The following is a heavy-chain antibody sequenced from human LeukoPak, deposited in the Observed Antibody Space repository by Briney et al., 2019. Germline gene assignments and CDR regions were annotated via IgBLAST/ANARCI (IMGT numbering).Heavy chain of an antibody. J-gene: IGHJ4*02. CDR1: GGSISSSSYY. CDR3: ARRADSHFDY. Sequence: PSETLSLTCTVSGGSISSSSYYWSWIRQPPGKGLEWIGSIYYSGSTYYNPSLKSRVTISVDTSKNQFSLKLSSVTAADTAVYYCARRADSHFDYWGQGTLVTVSS. V-gene: IGHV4-39*01. CDR2: IYYSGST.